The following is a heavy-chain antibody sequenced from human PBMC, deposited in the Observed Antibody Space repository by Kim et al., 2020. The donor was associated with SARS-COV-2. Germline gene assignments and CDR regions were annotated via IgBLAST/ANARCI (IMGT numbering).Heavy chain of an antibody. CDR3: ARLRIAAAGGMDV. D-gene: IGHD6-13*01. V-gene: IGHV6-1*01. J-gene: IGHJ6*02. Sequence: DYAVSVKSRITINQDTSKNQFSLQLNSVTPEETAVYYCARLRIAAAGGMDVWGQGTTVTVSS.